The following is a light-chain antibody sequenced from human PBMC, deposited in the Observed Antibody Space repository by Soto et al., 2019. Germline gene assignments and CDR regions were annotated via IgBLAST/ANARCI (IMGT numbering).Light chain of an antibody. J-gene: IGKJ1*01. CDR2: DAS. Sequence: IQMTQSPSTLSASVGDRVTITCRASQTISSWLAWYQQKPGKAPNLLIYDASSLQSGVPSRFSGSGLGTEFTLTISSLQPDDFATYYCQHYNYYPWSFGQGTKVDIK. CDR3: QHYNYYPWS. V-gene: IGKV1-5*01. CDR1: QTISSW.